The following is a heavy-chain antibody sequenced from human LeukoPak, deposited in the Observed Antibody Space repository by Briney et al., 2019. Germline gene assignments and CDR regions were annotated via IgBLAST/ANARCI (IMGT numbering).Heavy chain of an antibody. CDR3: ARGSSIAVGDAFDI. V-gene: IGHV3-7*01. D-gene: IGHD6-19*01. J-gene: IGHJ3*02. CDR1: GFTFSSYW. CDR2: IKQDGSEK. Sequence: GGSLRLSCAASGFTFSSYWMSWVRQAPGKGLEWVANIKQDGSEKYYVDSVKGRFTISRDNAKNSLYLQMNSLRAEDTAVYYCARGSSIAVGDAFDIWGQGTMVTVSS.